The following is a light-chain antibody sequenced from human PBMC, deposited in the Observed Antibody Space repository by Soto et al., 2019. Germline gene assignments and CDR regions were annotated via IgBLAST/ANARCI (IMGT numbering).Light chain of an antibody. CDR2: VAS. CDR1: QSVSSN. CDR3: QQYNNWSPLT. V-gene: IGKV3-15*01. J-gene: IGKJ4*01. Sequence: EIVMTQSPATLSVSPGERATLSCRVSQSVSSNLAWYQQKPGQAPRLLIYVASTRATVLPARFSGSGSGTEFTLTITSLQSEDFAVYYCQQYNNWSPLTFGGGTKVEIK.